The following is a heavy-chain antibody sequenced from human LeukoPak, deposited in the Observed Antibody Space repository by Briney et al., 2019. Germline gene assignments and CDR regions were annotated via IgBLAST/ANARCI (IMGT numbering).Heavy chain of an antibody. D-gene: IGHD3-3*01. CDR3: ARDLLGVIIPSY. Sequence: GGSLRLSCAASGFTVSSNYMSWVRQAPGKGLEWASVIYSGGSTFYADSVKGRFTISRDNSKNTLYLQMNSLRAEDTAVYYCARDLLGVIIPSYWGQGTLVTVSS. CDR1: GFTVSSNY. V-gene: IGHV3-66*02. J-gene: IGHJ4*02. CDR2: IYSGGST.